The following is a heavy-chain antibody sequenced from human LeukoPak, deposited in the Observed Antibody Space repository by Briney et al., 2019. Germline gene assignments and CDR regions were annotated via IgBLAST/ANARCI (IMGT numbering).Heavy chain of an antibody. D-gene: IGHD5-18*01. CDR2: ISYDGSNK. Sequence: PGRSLRLSCAASGFTFSNNAMHWVRQAPGKGLEWVALISYDGSNKHYADSVKGRFTISRDNSKNTLYLQMNNLRAEDTAVYYCAKDPRDHSYGWSWRYFDYWGQGTLVTVSS. J-gene: IGHJ4*02. CDR3: AKDPRDHSYGWSWRYFDY. CDR1: GFTFSNNA. V-gene: IGHV3-30*18.